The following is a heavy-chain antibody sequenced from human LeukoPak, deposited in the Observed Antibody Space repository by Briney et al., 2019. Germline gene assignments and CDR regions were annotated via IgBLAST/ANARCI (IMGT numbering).Heavy chain of an antibody. Sequence: ASVNVSCKASGYTFTDYYMNWVRQAPGQGLEWLGWVNPNSGGTNYAQKFQGRVTMTRDTSTSTAYMELRRMAPDDTAVYYCARPSTFYYDSSNYYPDAFDIWGRGTMVTVSS. J-gene: IGHJ3*02. CDR2: VNPNSGGT. V-gene: IGHV1-2*02. CDR3: ARPSTFYYDSSNYYPDAFDI. D-gene: IGHD3-22*01. CDR1: GYTFTDYY.